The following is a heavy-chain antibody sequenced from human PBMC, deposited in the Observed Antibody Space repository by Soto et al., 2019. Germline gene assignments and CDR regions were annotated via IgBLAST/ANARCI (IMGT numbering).Heavy chain of an antibody. CDR3: AVQTSYTLEYFPH. Sequence: SVKVSCKASGGTFSSYAISWVRQAPGQGLEWMGGIIPIIGTANYAQKFQGRVTITADESTSTAYMELSSLRSEDTAVYYCAVQTSYTLEYFPHWGQGTLVTVSS. V-gene: IGHV1-69*13. J-gene: IGHJ1*01. CDR1: GGTFSSYA. D-gene: IGHD1-26*01. CDR2: IIPIIGTA.